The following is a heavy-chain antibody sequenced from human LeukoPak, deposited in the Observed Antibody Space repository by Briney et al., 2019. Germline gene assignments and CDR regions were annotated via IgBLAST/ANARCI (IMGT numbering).Heavy chain of an antibody. V-gene: IGHV3-30-3*01. CDR1: GFIFSTYA. J-gene: IGHJ4*02. D-gene: IGHD4-23*01. Sequence: PGGSLRLSCGASGFIFSTYAMHWVRQAPGKGLEWVAVISSDGSDKYYSDSVKGRFTISRDNSENTFYLQMNSLRAEDTAVYYCARGGNSPAYWGQGTLVTVSS. CDR3: ARGGNSPAY. CDR2: ISSDGSDK.